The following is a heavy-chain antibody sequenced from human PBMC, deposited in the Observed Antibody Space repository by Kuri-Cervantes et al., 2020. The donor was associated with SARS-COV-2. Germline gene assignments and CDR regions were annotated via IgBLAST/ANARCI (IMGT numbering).Heavy chain of an antibody. CDR2: IDWDDDK. D-gene: IGHD4-11*01. CDR1: GGSISSHYW. V-gene: IGHV2-70*11. CDR3: ARIQATTVIADY. J-gene: IGHJ4*02. Sequence: SLSLTCTVSGGSISSHYWRWIRQPPGKALEWLARIDWDDDKYYNTFLQTRLSIAKDTSKNQVVLTLTNMDPVDTATYYCARIQATTVIADYWGQGTLVTVSS.